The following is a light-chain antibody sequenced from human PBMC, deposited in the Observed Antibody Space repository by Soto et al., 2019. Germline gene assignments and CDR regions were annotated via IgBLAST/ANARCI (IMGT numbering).Light chain of an antibody. CDR1: QSVSSGY. CDR3: QQYGSSPPWT. V-gene: IGKV3-20*01. CDR2: GAS. Sequence: EIVMTQSPATLSVSPGERATLSCRASQSVSSGYLAWYQQKPGQAXXLLLYGASSRATGIPDRFSGSGSGTDFTLTISRLETEDFAVYYGQQYGSSPPWTFGQGTKVDIK. J-gene: IGKJ1*01.